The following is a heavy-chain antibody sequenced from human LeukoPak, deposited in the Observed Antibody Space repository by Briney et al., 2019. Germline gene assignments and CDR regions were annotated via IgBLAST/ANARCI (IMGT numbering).Heavy chain of an antibody. D-gene: IGHD2-2*01. J-gene: IGHJ3*01. Sequence: GGSLRLSCAASGFTFGSFWMSWVRQAPGKGLDWVANIKYDGSEKYYVDSVKGRFTISRDNAANSLYLQMNSLRAEDTAVYYCASQRRVDLGFAFNLWGQGTMVTVSS. CDR1: GFTFGSFW. V-gene: IGHV3-7*02. CDR2: IKYDGSEK. CDR3: ASQRRVDLGFAFNL.